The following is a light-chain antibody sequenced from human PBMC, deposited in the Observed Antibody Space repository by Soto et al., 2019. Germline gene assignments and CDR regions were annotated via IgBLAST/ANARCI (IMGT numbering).Light chain of an antibody. CDR3: QQYGGSPTT. V-gene: IGKV3-20*01. CDR1: QSVWSTY. Sequence: EIVLTQSPGTLSLSPGERATLSCRASQSVWSTYLAWYQQKPGQAPRLLIYGVSSRATGIPDRFSGGGSGTDFTLTSSRLEAEDFAVYYCQQYGGSPTTFGGGTRVEI. J-gene: IGKJ4*01. CDR2: GVS.